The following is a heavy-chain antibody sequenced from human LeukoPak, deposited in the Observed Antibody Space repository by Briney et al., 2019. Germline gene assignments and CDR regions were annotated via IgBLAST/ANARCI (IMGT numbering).Heavy chain of an antibody. CDR1: GYSFTNYW. J-gene: IGHJ4*02. CDR3: ASSRPGTTFDY. Sequence: GESLKISFKVSGYSFTNYWIGWVRQMPGKGLEWMGIIYAGDSDTRYSPSFQGQVTISADKSISTAYLQWNSLQASDTAMYFCASSRPGTTFDYWGQGTLVTVSS. D-gene: IGHD1-7*01. CDR2: IYAGDSDT. V-gene: IGHV5-51*01.